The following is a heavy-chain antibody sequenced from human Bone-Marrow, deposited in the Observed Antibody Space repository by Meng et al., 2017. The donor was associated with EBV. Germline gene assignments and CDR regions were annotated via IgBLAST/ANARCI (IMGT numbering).Heavy chain of an antibody. Sequence: LTESGPRLVKPYPNPSLTCPVLSSSIHSGCFYWSWTRQPPEKGLEWIGYIYYSSSTYYTPSLKTRLTISLDTSKSQFSLKLYSVTAADTAMYYCARAGRGYGDFEYYFDYWGQGTLVTVSS. CDR1: SSSIHSGCFY. D-gene: IGHD4-17*01. CDR3: ARAGRGYGDFEYYFDY. J-gene: IGHJ4*02. CDR2: IYYSSST. V-gene: IGHV4-30-4*01.